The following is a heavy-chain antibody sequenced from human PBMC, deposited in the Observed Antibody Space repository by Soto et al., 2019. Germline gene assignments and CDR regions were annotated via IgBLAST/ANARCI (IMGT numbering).Heavy chain of an antibody. Sequence: PSETLSLTCAVYGGSFSGYYWSWIRQPPGKGLEWIGEINHSGSTNYNPSLKSRVTISVDTSKNQFSLKLSSVTAADTAVYYCARVLGFGELLIYFDYWGQGTLVPVSS. V-gene: IGHV4-34*01. D-gene: IGHD3-10*01. J-gene: IGHJ4*02. CDR3: ARVLGFGELLIYFDY. CDR2: INHSGST. CDR1: GGSFSGYY.